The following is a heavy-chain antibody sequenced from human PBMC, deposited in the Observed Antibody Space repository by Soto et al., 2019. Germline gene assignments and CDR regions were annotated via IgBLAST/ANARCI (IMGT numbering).Heavy chain of an antibody. V-gene: IGHV3-23*01. J-gene: IGHJ4*02. Sequence: GGSLRLSCAASGFTFSSQAMNWVRQAPGKGLEWVSVISDSGGSTSYADSVKGRFTISRDNSKNTLYLQMNSLRAEDTAVYYCANEGGRNGATRLFDHWGQGTLVTVSS. CDR3: ANEGGRNGATRLFDH. CDR2: ISDSGGST. D-gene: IGHD6-6*01. CDR1: GFTFSSQA.